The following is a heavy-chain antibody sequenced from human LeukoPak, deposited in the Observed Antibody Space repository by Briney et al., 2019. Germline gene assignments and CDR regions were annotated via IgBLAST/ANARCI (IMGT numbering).Heavy chain of an antibody. D-gene: IGHD2-2*01. CDR3: ARWRIVVVPAANPDYYMDV. V-gene: IGHV3-33*01. J-gene: IGHJ6*03. CDR1: GFTFSSYG. Sequence: GRSLRLSCAASGFTFSSYGMHWVRQAPGKGLEWVAVIWYDGSNKYYADSVKGRFTISRDSSKNTLYLQMNSLRAEDTAVYYCARWRIVVVPAANPDYYMDVWGKGTTVTVSS. CDR2: IWYDGSNK.